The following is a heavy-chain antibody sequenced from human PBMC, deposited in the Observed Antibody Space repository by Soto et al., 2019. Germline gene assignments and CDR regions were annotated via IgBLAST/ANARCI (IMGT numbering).Heavy chain of an antibody. J-gene: IGHJ6*02. D-gene: IGHD2-2*01. CDR1: GFTFSSYG. V-gene: IGHV3-33*01. Sequence: GGSLRLSCAASGFTFSSYGMHWVRQAPGKGLEWVAVIWYDGSNKYYADSVKGRFTISRDNSKNTLYLQMNSLRAEDTAVYYCAREELLITSSGMDVWGQGTTAT. CDR3: AREELLITSSGMDV. CDR2: IWYDGSNK.